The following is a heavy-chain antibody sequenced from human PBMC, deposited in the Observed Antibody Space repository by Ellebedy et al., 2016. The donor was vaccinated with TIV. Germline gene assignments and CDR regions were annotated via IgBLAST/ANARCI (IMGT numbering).Heavy chain of an antibody. D-gene: IGHD5-24*01. Sequence: MPSETLSLTCTGSSYSISSGYYWGWVRQPPGKGLEWIATIYHSGSTNYNPSLKSRVTILGDTSKNQFSLKLRSVTAADTAVYYCARDRRDGYRNYYYYYMAVWGKGTTVTVSS. CDR3: ARDRRDGYRNYYYYYMAV. CDR2: IYHSGST. J-gene: IGHJ6*03. CDR1: SYSISSGYY. V-gene: IGHV4-38-2*02.